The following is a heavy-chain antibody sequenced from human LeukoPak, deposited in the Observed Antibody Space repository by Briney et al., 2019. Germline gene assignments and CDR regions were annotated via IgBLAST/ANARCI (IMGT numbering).Heavy chain of an antibody. D-gene: IGHD5/OR15-5a*01. Sequence: GGSLRLSCAASGFTFSSNYMSWVRQAPGKGLEWVSVIYSGGSTYYADSVKGRFTISRDNAKNSLYLQMNSLRAEDTAVYYCARGSLHRFDYWGQGTLVTVSS. J-gene: IGHJ4*02. CDR3: ARGSLHRFDY. CDR1: GFTFSSNY. V-gene: IGHV3-66*01. CDR2: IYSGGST.